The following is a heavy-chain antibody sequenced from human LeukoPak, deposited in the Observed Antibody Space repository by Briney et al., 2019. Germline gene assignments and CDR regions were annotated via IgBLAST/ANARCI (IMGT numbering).Heavy chain of an antibody. V-gene: IGHV3-21*01. CDR1: GFTFSTST. CDR3: ARDESYYYYMDV. J-gene: IGHJ6*03. Sequence: GGSLRLSCAASGFTFSTSTMNWVRHAPGKGLEWVSSITSSSSYIYYADSVKGRFTISRDNAKNSLYLQMHSLRAEDTAVYYCARDESYYYYMDVWGKGTTVTVSS. CDR2: ITSSSSYI.